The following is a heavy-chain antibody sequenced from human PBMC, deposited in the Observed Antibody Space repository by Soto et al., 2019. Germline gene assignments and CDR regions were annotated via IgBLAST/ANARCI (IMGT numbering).Heavy chain of an antibody. D-gene: IGHD2-15*01. J-gene: IGHJ4*02. Sequence: GGSLRLSCAAPGFTFSSYSMNWVRQAPGKGLEWVSSISSSSSYIYYADSVKGRFTISRDNAKNSLYLQMNSLRAEDTAVYYCARDLEIQEYEGYDYWGQGTLVTVSS. V-gene: IGHV3-21*01. CDR2: ISSSSSYI. CDR1: GFTFSSYS. CDR3: ARDLEIQEYEGYDY.